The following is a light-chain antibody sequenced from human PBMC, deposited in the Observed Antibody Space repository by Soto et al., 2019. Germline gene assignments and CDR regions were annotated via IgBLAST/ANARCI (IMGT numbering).Light chain of an antibody. V-gene: IGLV2-14*01. Sequence: QSALTQPASVSGSPGQSITISCTGTSSDVGGYNYVSWYQQPPGKAPKFMIYEVSNRPSGVSNRFSGSKSGNTASLTISGLQAEDEAEYYCSSYTSSSTLVVFGGGTKLTVL. CDR3: SSYTSSSTLVV. CDR2: EVS. J-gene: IGLJ2*01. CDR1: SSDVGGYNY.